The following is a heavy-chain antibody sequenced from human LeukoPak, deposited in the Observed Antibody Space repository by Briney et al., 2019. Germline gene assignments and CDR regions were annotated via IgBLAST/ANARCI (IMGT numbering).Heavy chain of an antibody. CDR2: ISGSGGST. CDR1: GFTFSSYG. Sequence: PGRSLRLSCAASGFTFSSYGMHWVRQAPGKGLEWVSAISGSGGSTYYADSVKGRFTISRDNSKNTLYLQMNSLRAEDTAVYYCAILSGIAAADSGAFDIWGQGTMVTVSS. J-gene: IGHJ3*02. CDR3: AILSGIAAADSGAFDI. D-gene: IGHD6-13*01. V-gene: IGHV3-23*01.